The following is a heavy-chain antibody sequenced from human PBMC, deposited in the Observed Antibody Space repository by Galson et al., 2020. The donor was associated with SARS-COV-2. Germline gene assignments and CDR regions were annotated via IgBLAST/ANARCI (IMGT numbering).Heavy chain of an antibody. D-gene: IGHD3-10*01. V-gene: IGHV5-51*01. CDR2: IYPDDSDT. CDR1: GYRFSSYW. CDR3: ARQSFGELSSFDY. Sequence: GESLKISCKGSGYRFSSYWIGWVRQMPGKGLEWMGVIYPDDSDTRYSPSFQGHVTISVDRSISTAYLQWSSLKASDTAKYYCARQSFGELSSFDYWGQGTLVTVSS. J-gene: IGHJ4*02.